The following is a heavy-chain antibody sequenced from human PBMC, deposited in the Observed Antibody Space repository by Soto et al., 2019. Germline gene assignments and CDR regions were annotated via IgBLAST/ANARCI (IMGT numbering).Heavy chain of an antibody. CDR2: IYYSGST. Sequence: LSLTCTVSGGSISSYYWSWIRQPPGKGLEWIGYIYYSGSTNYNPSLKSRVTISVDTSKNQFSLKLSSVTAADTAVYYCARRGIAVADAFDIWGQGTMVTVSS. V-gene: IGHV4-59*01. D-gene: IGHD6-19*01. J-gene: IGHJ3*02. CDR1: GGSISSYY. CDR3: ARRGIAVADAFDI.